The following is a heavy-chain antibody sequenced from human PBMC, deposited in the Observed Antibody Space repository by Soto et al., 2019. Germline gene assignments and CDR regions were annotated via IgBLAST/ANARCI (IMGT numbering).Heavy chain of an antibody. J-gene: IGHJ6*02. CDR1: GYTFTSYD. Sequence: QVQLVQSGAEVKKPGGSVKVSCKASGYTFTSYDINWVRQATGQGLEWMGWMNHNSGNTGYAQKFQGRVTMTRNTSKSTAYMELSSVRSEDTAVYYCARERTGTASRDVWGQGTTVTVSS. D-gene: IGHD1-1*01. CDR3: ARERTGTASRDV. CDR2: MNHNSGNT. V-gene: IGHV1-8*01.